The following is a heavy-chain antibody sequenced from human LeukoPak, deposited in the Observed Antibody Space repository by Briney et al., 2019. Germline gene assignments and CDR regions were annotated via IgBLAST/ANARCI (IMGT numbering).Heavy chain of an antibody. V-gene: IGHV5-10-1*01. J-gene: IGHJ4*02. Sequence: GESLKISWKGSGYSFSSYWTSWVGQVPGKGLEWVGRIDPSDSYTNYSPSFQGHVTISADKSISTAYLQWSSLKASDTAMYYCARHRGYITGTTFDYWGQGTLVTVSS. D-gene: IGHD1-7*01. CDR3: ARHRGYITGTTFDY. CDR1: GYSFSSYW. CDR2: IDPSDSYT.